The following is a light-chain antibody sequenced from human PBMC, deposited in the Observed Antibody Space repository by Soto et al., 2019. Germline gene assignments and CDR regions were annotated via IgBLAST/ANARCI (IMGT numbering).Light chain of an antibody. J-gene: IGKJ1*01. V-gene: IGKV3-15*01. Sequence: ETVMTQSPATLSVSPGERATLSCRASQSVNSDLAWYQQKPGQAPRLLIYCASTRATGIPARFSGSGSGTEFTLTISSLQSEDFAVYYCHQYDNWPETFGQGTKVEIK. CDR1: QSVNSD. CDR3: HQYDNWPET. CDR2: CAS.